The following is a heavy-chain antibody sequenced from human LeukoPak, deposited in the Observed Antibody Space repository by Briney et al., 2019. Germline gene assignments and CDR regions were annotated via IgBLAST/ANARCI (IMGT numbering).Heavy chain of an antibody. J-gene: IGHJ4*02. Sequence: SLXXXCAASGFTFTNYAMHWVRQSPGKGLEWVAVISSDGSKKDYADSVKGRFTISRDNSKNTLYLKMNSLRAEDRAVYYCXXGARKGDDYGGFFDYWGQGTLVTVSS. CDR1: GFTFTNYA. CDR3: XXGARKGDDYGGFFDY. CDR2: ISSDGSKK. V-gene: IGHV3-30*04. D-gene: IGHD4-23*01.